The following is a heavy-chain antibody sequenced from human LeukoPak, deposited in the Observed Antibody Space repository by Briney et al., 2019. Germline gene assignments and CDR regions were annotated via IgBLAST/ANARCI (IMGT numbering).Heavy chain of an antibody. J-gene: IGHJ4*02. V-gene: IGHV4-39*07. CDR1: GGSISGSSYS. D-gene: IGHD3-3*01. CDR3: ARDRVFEGAIGDY. CDR2: IDYSGTT. Sequence: SETLSLTCTVSGGSISGSSYSWGWIRQPPRKGLEWIGNIDYSGTTHYNPSLKSRVTISIDTSEKQFSLRLSSVTAADTAVYYCARDRVFEGAIGDYWGQGILVTVSS.